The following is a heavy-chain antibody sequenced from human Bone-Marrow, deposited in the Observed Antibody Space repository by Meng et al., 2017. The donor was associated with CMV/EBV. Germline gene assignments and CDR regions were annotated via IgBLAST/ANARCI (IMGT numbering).Heavy chain of an antibody. CDR1: TFSRYG. CDR3: ARDYDSSGWYDSLAAFDI. CDR2: IWYDGSNK. V-gene: IGHV3-33*01. Sequence: TFSRYGMHWVRQAPGKGLEWVAVIWYDGSNKYYADSVKGRFTISRDNSKNTLYLQMNSLRAEDTAVYYCARDYDSSGWYDSLAAFDIWGQGTMVTVSS. J-gene: IGHJ3*02. D-gene: IGHD6-19*01.